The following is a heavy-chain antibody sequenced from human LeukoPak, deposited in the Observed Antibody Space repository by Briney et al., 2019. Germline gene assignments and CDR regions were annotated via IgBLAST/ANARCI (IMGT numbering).Heavy chain of an antibody. Sequence: GRSLRLSCAASGFTFSSYAMHWVRQAPGKGLEWVAVISYDGSNKYYADSVKGRFTISRDNSKNTLYLQMNSLRAEDTAVYYCAKIGGSHFDYWGQGTLVTVSS. V-gene: IGHV3-30-3*02. CDR2: ISYDGSNK. CDR3: AKIGGSHFDY. D-gene: IGHD5-12*01. CDR1: GFTFSSYA. J-gene: IGHJ4*02.